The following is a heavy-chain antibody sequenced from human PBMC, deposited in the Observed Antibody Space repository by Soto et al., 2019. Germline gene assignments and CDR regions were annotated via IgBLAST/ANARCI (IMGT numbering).Heavy chain of an antibody. D-gene: IGHD3-9*01. CDR3: ARGVDILTGRYFDY. Sequence: SETLSLTCSVSGDSISSGVNFWSWIRQHPGKGLEWIGHIYNTGSAYFNPSLKSRAVISVDTPKNQFSLSLRSLTAADTAVYYCARGVDILTGRYFDYWGPGTLVTVSS. CDR1: GDSISSGVNF. J-gene: IGHJ4*02. V-gene: IGHV4-31*03. CDR2: IYNTGSA.